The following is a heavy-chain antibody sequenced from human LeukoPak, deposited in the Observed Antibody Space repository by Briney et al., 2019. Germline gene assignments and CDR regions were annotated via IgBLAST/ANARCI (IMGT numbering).Heavy chain of an antibody. J-gene: IGHJ4*02. CDR1: GASMTSYY. CDR3: ARIPGDRPDD. V-gene: IGHV4-59*01. Sequence: PSETLSLTCTVSGASMTSYYWTWIRQPPGKGLEWVGYMYFGERTNYNPSLKRRATISIDTSKKQFSLHLKSVTAADTAVYYGARIPGDRPDDWGQGTLVTVS. CDR2: MYFGERT. D-gene: IGHD7-27*01.